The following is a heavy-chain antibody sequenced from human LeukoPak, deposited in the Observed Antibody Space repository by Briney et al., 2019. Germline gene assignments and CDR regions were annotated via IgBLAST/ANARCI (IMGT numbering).Heavy chain of an antibody. V-gene: IGHV4-34*01. Sequence: PSETLSLTCAVYGGSFSGYYWSWIRQPPGKGLEWIGEINHSGSTNYNPSLKSRVTISVDTSKNQFSLKLSSVTAADTAEYYCAKTPSYDSSGYYYEIWFDPWGQGTLVTVSS. CDR3: AKTPSYDSSGYYYEIWFDP. J-gene: IGHJ5*02. CDR2: INHSGST. D-gene: IGHD3-22*01. CDR1: GGSFSGYY.